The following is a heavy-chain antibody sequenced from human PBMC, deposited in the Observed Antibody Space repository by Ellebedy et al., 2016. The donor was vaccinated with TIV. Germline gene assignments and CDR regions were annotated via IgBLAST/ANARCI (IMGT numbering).Heavy chain of an antibody. CDR3: ARASSRSYYDYFDY. D-gene: IGHD1-26*01. CDR1: GGSISSYY. Sequence: SETLSLTCTVSGGSISSYYWSWIRQPPGKGLEWIGYIYYSGSTNYNPSLKSRVTISVDTSKNQFSLKLGSVTAADTAVYYCARASSRSYYDYFDYWGQGTLVTVSS. V-gene: IGHV4-59*01. CDR2: IYYSGST. J-gene: IGHJ4*02.